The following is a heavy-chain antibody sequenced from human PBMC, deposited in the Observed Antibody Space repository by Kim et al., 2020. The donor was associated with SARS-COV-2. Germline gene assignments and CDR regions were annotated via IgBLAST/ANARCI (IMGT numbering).Heavy chain of an antibody. D-gene: IGHD3-9*01. CDR2: INPNSGGT. V-gene: IGHV1-2*06. J-gene: IGHJ5*02. Sequence: ASVKVSCKASGYTFTGYYMHWVRQAPGQGLEWMGRINPNSGGTNYAQKFQGRVTMTRDTSISTAYMELSRLRSDDTAVYYCARYYDILNWFDPWGQGTLVTVSS. CDR1: GYTFTGYY. CDR3: ARYYDILNWFDP.